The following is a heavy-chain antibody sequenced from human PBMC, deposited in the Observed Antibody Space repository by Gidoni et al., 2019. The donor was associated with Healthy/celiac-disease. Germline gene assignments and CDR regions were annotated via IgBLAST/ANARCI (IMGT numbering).Heavy chain of an antibody. V-gene: IGHV5-51*01. D-gene: IGHD6-13*01. CDR1: GSSFTCYW. Sequence: EVQLVQSGAEVKKPGESLKISCKGSGSSFTCYWIGWVRQMPGKGLEWMGIIYPGDSDTRYSPSFQGQVTISADKSISTAYLQWSSLKASDTAMYYCARYEDSSSWGPYNWFDPWGQGTLVTVSS. CDR3: ARYEDSSSWGPYNWFDP. CDR2: IYPGDSDT. J-gene: IGHJ5*02.